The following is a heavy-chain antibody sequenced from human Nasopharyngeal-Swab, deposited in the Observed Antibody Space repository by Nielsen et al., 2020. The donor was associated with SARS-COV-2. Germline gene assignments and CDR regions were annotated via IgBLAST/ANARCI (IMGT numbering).Heavy chain of an antibody. J-gene: IGHJ6*03. V-gene: IGHV1-3*01. CDR3: ARERELQSHQYYYYMDV. D-gene: IGHD2-2*01. CDR1: VYTFVHYA. CDR2: INAGSGQT. Sequence: ASVTVSCKASVYTFVHYAIQWVRQAPGQRREWMGWINAGSGQTRYSQTFQDRVTITRDTSASTVYMELSSLRPEDTAVYYCARERELQSHQYYYYMDVWGKGTTVAVSS.